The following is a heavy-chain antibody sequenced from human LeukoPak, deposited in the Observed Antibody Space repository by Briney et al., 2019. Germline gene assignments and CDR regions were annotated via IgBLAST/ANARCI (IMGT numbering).Heavy chain of an antibody. CDR2: IYYSGST. V-gene: IGHV4-39*01. J-gene: IGHJ5*02. D-gene: IGHD5-18*01. CDR3: ARRLRDSSSNWFDP. Sequence: SETLSLTCTVSGGSISSSSYYWGWIRQPPGKGLEWIGSIYYSGSTYYNPSLKSRVTISVDTSKNQFSLKLSSVTAADTAVYYCARRLRDSSSNWFDPWGQGTLVTVSS. CDR1: GGSISSSSYY.